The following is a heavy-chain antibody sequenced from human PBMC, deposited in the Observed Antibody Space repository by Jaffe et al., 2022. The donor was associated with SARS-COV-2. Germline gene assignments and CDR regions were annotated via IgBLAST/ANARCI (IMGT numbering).Heavy chain of an antibody. D-gene: IGHD3-3*01. Sequence: EVQLLESGGGLVQPGGSLRLSCAASGFTFTSYAMNWVRQAPGKGLEWVSVISDTGGNTYYADSVKGRFTISRDNSRDTLYLQMNSLRAEDTAIYYCANGGIRGFRFGEYFQHWGQGTLVTVSS. CDR1: GFTFTSYA. J-gene: IGHJ1*01. CDR2: ISDTGGNT. CDR3: ANGGIRGFRFGEYFQH. V-gene: IGHV3-23*01.